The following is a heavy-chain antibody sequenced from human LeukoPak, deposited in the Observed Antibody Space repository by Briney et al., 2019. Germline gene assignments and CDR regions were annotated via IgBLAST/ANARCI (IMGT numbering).Heavy chain of an antibody. CDR1: GGSISSGGYY. V-gene: IGHV4-31*03. Sequence: SETLSLTCTVSGGSISSGGYYWSWIRQHPGKGLEWIGYIYYSGSTYYNPSLKSRVTISVDTSKNQFSLKLSSVTAADTAVYYCAREVDSGDYVGTGWFDPWGQGTLVTVSS. J-gene: IGHJ5*02. CDR3: AREVDSGDYVGTGWFDP. D-gene: IGHD4-17*01. CDR2: IYYSGST.